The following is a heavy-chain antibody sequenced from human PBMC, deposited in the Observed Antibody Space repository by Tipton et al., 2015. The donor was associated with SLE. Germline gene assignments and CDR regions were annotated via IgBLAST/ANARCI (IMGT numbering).Heavy chain of an antibody. CDR1: GGSISSHY. D-gene: IGHD3-3*01. CDR3: AREIGGYYDFWGGLLGYYGMDV. V-gene: IGHV4-59*11. CDR2: IYYSGST. J-gene: IGHJ6*02. Sequence: TLSLTCTVSGGSISSHYWGWIRQPPGKGLEWIGYIYYSGSTNYNPSLKSRVTISVDTSKNQFSLKLSSVTAADTAVYYCAREIGGYYDFWGGLLGYYGMDVWGQGTTVTVSS.